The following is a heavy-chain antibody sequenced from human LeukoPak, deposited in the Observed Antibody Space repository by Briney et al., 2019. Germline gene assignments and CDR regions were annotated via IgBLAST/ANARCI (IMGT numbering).Heavy chain of an antibody. CDR2: IRSKAYGGTT. V-gene: IGHV3-49*04. CDR1: GFTFGDYA. Sequence: QPGRSLRLSCTASGFTFGDYAMSWVRQAPGKGLEWVGFIRSKAYGGTTEYAASVKGRFTISRDDSKSIAYLQMNSLKTEDTAVYYCTRVASPRGSGWYPQGPSDYWGQGTLVTVSS. CDR3: TRVASPRGSGWYPQGPSDY. D-gene: IGHD6-19*01. J-gene: IGHJ4*02.